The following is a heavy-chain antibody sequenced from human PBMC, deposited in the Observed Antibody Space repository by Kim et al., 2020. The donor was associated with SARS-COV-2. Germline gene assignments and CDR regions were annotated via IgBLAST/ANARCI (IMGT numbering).Heavy chain of an antibody. CDR3: ARVQYGDYERVNWFDP. J-gene: IGHJ5*02. Sequence: ASVKVSCKASGYTFTGYYMHWVRQAPGQGLEWMGRINPNSGGTNYAQKFQGRVTMTRDTSISTAYMELSRLRSDDTAVYYCARVQYGDYERVNWFDPWGQGTLVTVSS. V-gene: IGHV1-2*06. D-gene: IGHD4-17*01. CDR2: INPNSGGT. CDR1: GYTFTGYY.